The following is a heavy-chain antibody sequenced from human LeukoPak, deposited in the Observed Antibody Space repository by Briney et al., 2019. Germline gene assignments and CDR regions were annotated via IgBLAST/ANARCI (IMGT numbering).Heavy chain of an antibody. CDR1: GYTFSNYG. CDR2: ISPYNGNT. CDR3: ARGRDI. V-gene: IGHV1-18*01. Sequence: ASVKVSCKASGYTFSNYGISWVRQTPGQGLEWVGWISPYNGNTNCTQKLQGRVTMTTDTSTNTAYMELRSLTSDDTALYYCARGRDIWGQGTMVTVSS. J-gene: IGHJ3*02.